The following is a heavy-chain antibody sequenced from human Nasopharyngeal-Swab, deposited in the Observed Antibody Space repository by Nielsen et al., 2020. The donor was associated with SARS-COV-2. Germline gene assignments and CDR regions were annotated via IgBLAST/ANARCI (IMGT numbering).Heavy chain of an antibody. CDR1: GFTFTSFT. V-gene: IGHV3-48*02. Sequence: GESLKISCAASGFTFTSFTMNWVRQAPGKGLEWLSYIGSSGTIMFYADSVKGRFTISRDNAQNSLSLQMNSLREEDTAIYYCARASKTGAAAGLHPFGNWGQGTLVTVSS. CDR2: IGSSGTIM. J-gene: IGHJ4*02. CDR3: ARASKTGAAAGLHPFGN. D-gene: IGHD6-13*01.